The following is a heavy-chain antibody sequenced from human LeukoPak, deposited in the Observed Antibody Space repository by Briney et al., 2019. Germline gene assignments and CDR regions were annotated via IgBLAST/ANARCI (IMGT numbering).Heavy chain of an antibody. CDR3: ARRPYYYDSTPLGDY. J-gene: IGHJ4*02. D-gene: IGHD3-22*01. V-gene: IGHV5-51*01. CDR2: IFPGDSDT. Sequence: ESLKISCQGSGYSFTSYWIGWVRQMPGKGLEWMGIIFPGDSDTRYSPSFQGQVTISADKSISTAYLQWSSLKASDTAMYYCARRPYYYDSTPLGDYWGQGTLVTVSS. CDR1: GYSFTSYW.